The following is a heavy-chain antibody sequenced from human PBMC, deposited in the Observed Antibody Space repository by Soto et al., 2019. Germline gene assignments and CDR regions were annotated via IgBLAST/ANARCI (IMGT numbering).Heavy chain of an antibody. J-gene: IGHJ4*02. Sequence: SETLSLTCTVSGGSISSYYWSWIRQPPGKGLEWIGYIYYSGSTNYNPSLKSRVTISVDTSKNQFSLKLSSVTAADTAVYYCARDHPYSSGWSYFDYWGQGTLVTVS. CDR2: IYYSGST. CDR3: ARDHPYSSGWSYFDY. V-gene: IGHV4-59*01. CDR1: GGSISSYY. D-gene: IGHD6-19*01.